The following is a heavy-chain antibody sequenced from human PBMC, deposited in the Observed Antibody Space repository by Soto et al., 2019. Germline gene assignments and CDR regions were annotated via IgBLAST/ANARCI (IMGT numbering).Heavy chain of an antibody. J-gene: IGHJ4*02. CDR2: ISAYNGNT. CDR1: GYTFTSYG. Sequence: ASVKVACKASGYTFTSYGFSWVRQATGQGLEWMGWISAYNGNTNYAQKLQGRVTMTTDTSTSTAYMELRSLRSDDTAVYYCASGTTVETGNYWGQGTLVTVSS. D-gene: IGHD4-17*01. CDR3: ASGTTVETGNY. V-gene: IGHV1-18*01.